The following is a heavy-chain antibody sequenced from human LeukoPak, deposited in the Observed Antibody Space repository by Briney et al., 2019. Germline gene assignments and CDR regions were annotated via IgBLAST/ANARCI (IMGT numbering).Heavy chain of an antibody. CDR1: GGSISSSSYY. V-gene: IGHV4-61*01. Sequence: SETLSLTCTVSGGSISSSSYYWSWIRQPPGKGLEWIGYIYYSGSTNYNPSLKSRVTISIDTSKNQFSLKLSSVTAADTAVYFCARTAYDSNGNFFDYWGQGTLVTVSS. J-gene: IGHJ4*02. D-gene: IGHD3-22*01. CDR2: IYYSGST. CDR3: ARTAYDSNGNFFDY.